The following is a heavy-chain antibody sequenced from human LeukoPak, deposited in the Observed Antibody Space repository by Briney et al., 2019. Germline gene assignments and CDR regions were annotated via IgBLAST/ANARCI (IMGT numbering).Heavy chain of an antibody. V-gene: IGHV4-34*01. J-gene: IGHJ4*02. CDR1: GGSFSGYY. CDR2: INHSGST. D-gene: IGHD3-10*01. CDR3: ARGPLTNRRLRGSKYFDY. Sequence: SETLCLTCAVYGGSFSGYYWSWIRQPPGKGLEWIGEINHSGSTNYNPSLKSRVTISVDTSKNQFSLKLSSVTAADTAVYYCARGPLTNRRLRGSKYFDYWGQGTLVTVSS.